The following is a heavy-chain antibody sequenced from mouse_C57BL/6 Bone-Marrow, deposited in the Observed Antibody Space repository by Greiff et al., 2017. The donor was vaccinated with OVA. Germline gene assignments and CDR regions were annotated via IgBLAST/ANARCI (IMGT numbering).Heavy chain of an antibody. CDR2: IHPNSGST. V-gene: IGHV1-64*01. CDR1: GYTFTSYW. CDR3: ARDYYGSRNYFDY. J-gene: IGHJ2*01. Sequence: VQLQQPGAELVKPGASVKLSCKASGYTFTSYWMHWVKQRPGQGLEWIGMIHPNSGSTNYNEKFKSKATLTVDKSSSTAYMQLSSLTSEDSAVYYCARDYYGSRNYFDYWGKGTTLTVSS. D-gene: IGHD1-1*01.